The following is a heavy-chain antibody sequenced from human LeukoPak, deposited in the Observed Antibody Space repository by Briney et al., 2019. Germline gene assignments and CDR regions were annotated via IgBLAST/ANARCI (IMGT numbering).Heavy chain of an antibody. CDR3: ARGLGGVDRAFDY. CDR2: IYYTERT. J-gene: IGHJ4*02. V-gene: IGHV4-30-4*08. CDR1: GGSISSGDYY. Sequence: SQTLSLTCTVSGGSISSGDYYWGWLRQPPGKGLEWTGYIYYTERTYYNPSLKGRVTISVETSKNQVSLKLSSVTAADTAVYSCARGLGGVDRAFDYWGQGTLVTVSS. D-gene: IGHD3/OR15-3a*01.